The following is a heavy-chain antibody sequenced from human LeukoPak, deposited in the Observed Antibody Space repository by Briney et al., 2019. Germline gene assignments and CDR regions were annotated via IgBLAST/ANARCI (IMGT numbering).Heavy chain of an antibody. V-gene: IGHV3-15*01. CDR2: IKSKTDGGTT. J-gene: IGHJ3*02. D-gene: IGHD2-8*01. CDR3: TTDLYCTNGVCYSDAFDI. CDR1: GFTFSNAW. Sequence: GGSLRLSCAASGFTFSNAWMSWVRQAPGKGLEWVGRIKSKTDGGTTDYAAPVKGRFTISRDDSKNTLYLQMNSLKTEDTAVYYCTTDLYCTNGVCYSDAFDIWGQGTMVTVSS.